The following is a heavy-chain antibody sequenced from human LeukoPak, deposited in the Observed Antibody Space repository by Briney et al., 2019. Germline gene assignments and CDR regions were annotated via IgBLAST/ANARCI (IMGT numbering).Heavy chain of an antibody. CDR2: INPINGAT. CDR1: GYTFTGYY. V-gene: IGHV1-2*02. D-gene: IGHD3-3*01. Sequence: ASVKVSCKASGYTFTGYYMHWVRQAPGQGLEWMGWINPINGATNHAQRFQGRVTMTRDTSSSTAYMELTGLTSDDTAVYSCARGGPTAGGFLVYWGQGTLVTVSS. CDR3: ARGGPTAGGFLVY. J-gene: IGHJ4*02.